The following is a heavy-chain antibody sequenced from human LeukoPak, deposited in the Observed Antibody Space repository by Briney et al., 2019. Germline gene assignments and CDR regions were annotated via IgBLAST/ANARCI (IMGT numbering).Heavy chain of an antibody. J-gene: IGHJ6*03. CDR2: IYYSGST. D-gene: IGHD3-9*01. CDR3: ASGVLRYFGHPRAPYYYMDV. Sequence: PSETLSLTCTVSGESISGFYWTWIRQPPGKGLEWIGYIYYSGSTNYNPSLKSRVTISVDTSKNQFSLKLSSVTAADTAVYYCASGVLRYFGHPRAPYYYMDVWGKGTTVTISS. CDR1: GESISGFY. V-gene: IGHV4-59*01.